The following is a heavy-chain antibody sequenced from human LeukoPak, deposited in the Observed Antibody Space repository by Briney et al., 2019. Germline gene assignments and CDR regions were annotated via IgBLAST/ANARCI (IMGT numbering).Heavy chain of an antibody. V-gene: IGHV3-30*04. CDR1: GFTFSGYA. D-gene: IGHD6-13*01. Sequence: GRSLRLSCAASGFTFSGYAMHWVRQAPGKGLEWVSVISYDGSNKYYADSVKGRFTISRDNSKNTLYLQMNSLRAEDTAVYYCAREGGGSSWSSYYFDYWGQGTLVTVSS. J-gene: IGHJ4*02. CDR3: AREGGGSSWSSYYFDY. CDR2: ISYDGSNK.